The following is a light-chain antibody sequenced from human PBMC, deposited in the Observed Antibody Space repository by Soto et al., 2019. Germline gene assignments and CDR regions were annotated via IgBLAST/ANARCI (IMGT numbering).Light chain of an antibody. CDR1: SSNFGEGNV. CDR2: GKN. CDR3: QTYDRTLSVSV. V-gene: IGLV1-40*01. J-gene: IGLJ2*01. Sequence: QSVLTQPPSVSGAPGQRVTVSCTGSSSNFGEGNVVHWYQRIPGTAPKLLIYGKNIRPSGVPARFSGSKSGTSASLAIIGLQAEDEAEYYCQTYDRTLSVSVFGGGTKLTVL.